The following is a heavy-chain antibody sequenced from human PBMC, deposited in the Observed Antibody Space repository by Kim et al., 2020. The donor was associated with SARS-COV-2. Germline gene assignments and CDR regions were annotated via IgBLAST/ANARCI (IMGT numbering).Heavy chain of an antibody. V-gene: IGHV4-59*01. CDR3: ARGPNRYYFDY. CDR2: IYYSGST. Sequence: SETLSLTCTVSGGSIISYYWSWIRQPPGKGLEWIGHIYYSGSTNYNASLNSRVTISVDTSKNQFSLDLSSVTAADTAVYYCARGPNRYYFDYWGQGTLVTVSS. J-gene: IGHJ4*02. CDR1: GGSIISYY.